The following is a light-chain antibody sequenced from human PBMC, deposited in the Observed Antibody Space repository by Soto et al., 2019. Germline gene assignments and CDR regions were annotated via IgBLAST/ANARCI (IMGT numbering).Light chain of an antibody. CDR2: DAS. CDR1: ESIGNY. J-gene: IGKJ4*01. Sequence: EVVLTQSPATLSLSPGERATLSCRASESIGNYLAWYQQKLGQAPKLLIYDASHRAIGIPGRFSGVGSGTDFTLTISSPAPEDFAVYYCQWRSDWPPRLTFGGGTKVEIK. CDR3: QWRSDWPPRLT. V-gene: IGKV3-11*01.